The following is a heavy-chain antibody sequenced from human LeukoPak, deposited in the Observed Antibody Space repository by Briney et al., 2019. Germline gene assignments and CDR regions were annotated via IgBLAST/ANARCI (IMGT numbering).Heavy chain of an antibody. CDR1: GGSINSGVYY. V-gene: IGHV4-30-4*01. CDR3: ARGPYPVFDY. Sequence: SETLSLTCTVCGGSINSGVYYWSWIRQPPGKGLEWIGYIYYSGSTYYNPSLKSRVTISVDTSKNQFSLKLSSVTAADTAVYYCARGPYPVFDYWGQGTLVTVSS. D-gene: IGHD2-2*02. J-gene: IGHJ4*02. CDR2: IYYSGST.